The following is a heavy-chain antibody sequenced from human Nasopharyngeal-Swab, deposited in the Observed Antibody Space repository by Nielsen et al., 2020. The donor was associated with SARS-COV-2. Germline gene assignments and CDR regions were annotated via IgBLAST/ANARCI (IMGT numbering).Heavy chain of an antibody. D-gene: IGHD3-10*01. J-gene: IGHJ6*03. CDR3: ASTPGDEYYYYYYMDV. CDR1: GGSFSGYY. CDR2: INNSGST. Sequence: SETLSLTCAVYGGSFSGYYWSWIRQPPGKGLEWIGEINNSGSTNYNPSLKSRVTISVDTSKNQFSLKLSSVTAADTAVYYCASTPGDEYYYYYYMDVWGKGTTVTVSS. V-gene: IGHV4-34*01.